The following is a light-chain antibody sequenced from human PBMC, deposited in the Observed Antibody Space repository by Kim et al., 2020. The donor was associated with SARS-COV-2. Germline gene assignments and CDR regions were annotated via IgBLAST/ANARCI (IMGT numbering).Light chain of an antibody. J-gene: IGLJ2*01. CDR2: YDS. CDR1: NIGSKS. Sequence: APGKTARITCGGNNIGSKSVHWYQQKPGQAPVLVIYYDSDRPSGIPERFSGSNSGNTATLTISRVEAGDEADYYCQVWDNSSDQGVFGGGTQLTVL. V-gene: IGLV3-21*04. CDR3: QVWDNSSDQGV.